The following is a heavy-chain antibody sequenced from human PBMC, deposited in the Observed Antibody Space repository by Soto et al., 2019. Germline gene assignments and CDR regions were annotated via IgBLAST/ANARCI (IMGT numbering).Heavy chain of an antibody. CDR1: GFTFSSYA. Sequence: EGQLLESGGSLVQPGGSLRLSCAASGFTFSSYAMSWVRQAPGKGLEWVSAISGSGGSTYYADSVKGRFTISRDNSKNTLYLQMNSLRAEDTAVYYCAKGGYFDWLGYWGQGTLVTVSS. CDR3: AKGGYFDWLGY. J-gene: IGHJ4*02. D-gene: IGHD3-9*01. V-gene: IGHV3-23*01. CDR2: ISGSGGST.